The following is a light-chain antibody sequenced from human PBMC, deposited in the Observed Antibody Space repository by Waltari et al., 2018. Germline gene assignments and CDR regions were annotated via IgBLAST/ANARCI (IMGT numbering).Light chain of an antibody. CDR3: QQYFKTPLT. V-gene: IGKV4-1*01. Sequence: DIVMTQSPDSLTVSLGERATINCKSSQTISYSSSNKNYLAWYQQKPRQPPKLLIYWASTRESGVPDRFSGTGSGTDFTLTISRLQAEDVAVYYCQQYFKTPLTFGGGTKVEIK. CDR1: QTISYSSSNKNY. CDR2: WAS. J-gene: IGKJ4*01.